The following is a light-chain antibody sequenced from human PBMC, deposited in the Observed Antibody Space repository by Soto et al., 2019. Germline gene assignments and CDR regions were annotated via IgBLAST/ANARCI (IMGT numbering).Light chain of an antibody. V-gene: IGKV3D-15*01. Sequence: EIVMTQSPGTLSVSPGERATLSCRASQSVSSNLAWYQQKGGQAPRLLIYGASTRATGITARFSGSGSGTDFTLTVSSLQSEDFAVYYCQQYNNWPLYSFGQGTKVEIK. CDR1: QSVSSN. CDR2: GAS. J-gene: IGKJ2*03. CDR3: QQYNNWPLYS.